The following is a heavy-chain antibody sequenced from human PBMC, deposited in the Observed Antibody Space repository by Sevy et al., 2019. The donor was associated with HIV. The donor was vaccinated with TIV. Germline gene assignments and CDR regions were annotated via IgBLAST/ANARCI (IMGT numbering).Heavy chain of an antibody. Sequence: SETLSLTCAVYGGSFSGYYWSWIRQPPGKGLEWIGEINHSGSTNYNPSLKSRVTISVDTSKNQFSLKLSSVTAADTAVYYCAHCSGGICLYPYWGQGTLVTVSS. CDR3: AHCSGGICLYPY. D-gene: IGHD2-15*01. V-gene: IGHV4-34*01. CDR1: GGSFSGYY. J-gene: IGHJ4*02. CDR2: INHSGST.